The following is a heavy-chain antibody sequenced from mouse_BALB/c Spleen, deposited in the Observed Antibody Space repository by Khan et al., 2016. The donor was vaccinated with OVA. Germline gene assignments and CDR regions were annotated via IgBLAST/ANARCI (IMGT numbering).Heavy chain of an antibody. CDR2: IRLKSNIYAT. CDR1: GFTFSNYW. J-gene: IGHJ1*01. Sequence: VQLKESGGGLVQPGGSMKLSCVASGFTFSNYWMNWVRQSPEKGFEWVAEIRLKSNIYATHYAESVRGRFTISRDDSRGGVYLQMNNLGAEDTGIYYCTRGWDWYFDVWGAGTTVTVSS. V-gene: IGHV6-6*02. CDR3: TRGWDWYFDV. D-gene: IGHD3-3*01.